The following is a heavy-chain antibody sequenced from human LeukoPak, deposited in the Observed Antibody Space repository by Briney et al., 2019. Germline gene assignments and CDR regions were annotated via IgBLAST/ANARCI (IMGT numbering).Heavy chain of an antibody. CDR3: AIGGGTTDYYASGSSGFDY. V-gene: IGHV3-7*01. CDR1: GFTFSSYW. CDR2: IKQDGSEK. D-gene: IGHD3-10*01. Sequence: PGGSLRLSCAASGFTFSSYWMSWVRQAPGKGLEWVANIKQDGSEKYYVDSVKGRFTISRDNAKNSLYLQMNSLRAEDTAVYYCAIGGGTTDYYASGSSGFDYWGQGTLVTVSS. J-gene: IGHJ4*02.